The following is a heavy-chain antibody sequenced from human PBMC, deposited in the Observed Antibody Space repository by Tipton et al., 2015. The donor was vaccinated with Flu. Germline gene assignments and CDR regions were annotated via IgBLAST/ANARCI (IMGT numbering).Heavy chain of an antibody. CDR1: GYSIRSDYY. Sequence: TLSLTCTVSGYSIRSDYYWGWIRQPPGKGLEWIGNIYYSGSTKYNPSLTGRATISIDTSRNLFSLRLSSVTAADTAVYYCARDQGFGGGLAYDYYAMDVWGQGP. J-gene: IGHJ6*02. V-gene: IGHV4-38-2*02. CDR3: ARDQGFGGGLAYDYYAMDV. CDR2: IYYSGST. D-gene: IGHD3-10*01.